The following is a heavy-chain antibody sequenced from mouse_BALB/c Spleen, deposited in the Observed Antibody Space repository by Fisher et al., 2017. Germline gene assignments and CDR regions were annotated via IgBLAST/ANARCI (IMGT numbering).Heavy chain of an antibody. V-gene: IGHV5-17*02. D-gene: IGHD2-14*01. Sequence: RFTISRDNPKNTLFLQMTSLRSEDTAMYYCASSYYRYEGYAMDYWGQGTSVTVSS. J-gene: IGHJ4*01. CDR3: ASSYYRYEGYAMDY.